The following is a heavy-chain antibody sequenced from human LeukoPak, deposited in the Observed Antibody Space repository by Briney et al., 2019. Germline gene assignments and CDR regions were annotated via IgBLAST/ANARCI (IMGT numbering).Heavy chain of an antibody. J-gene: IGHJ3*02. Sequence: PSETLSLTCAVSGGSINNYSWSWIRQPAGKGLEWIGRIYTRGSTNYNPSLKSRGTMSVDTSKNQFSLKLSSVTAADTAVYYCARGRYCSADMCSGGDAFDIWGQGTMVSVSS. CDR1: GGSINNYS. D-gene: IGHD2-15*01. CDR3: ARGRYCSADMCSGGDAFDI. V-gene: IGHV4-4*07. CDR2: IYTRGST.